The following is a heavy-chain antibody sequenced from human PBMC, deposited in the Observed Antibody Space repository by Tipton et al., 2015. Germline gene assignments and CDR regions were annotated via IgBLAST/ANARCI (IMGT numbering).Heavy chain of an antibody. V-gene: IGHV4-61*01. J-gene: IGHJ6*02. CDR2: ISYTETS. CDR3: AREGGYCSGGSCYNRDYYYGMDV. CDR1: GGSVSSGSYY. D-gene: IGHD2-15*01. Sequence: TLSLTCTVSGGSVSSGSYYWSWIRQPPGKGLEWIGYISYTETSHYNPSLKSRVTISTDTSKTQLSLKLRSVTAADTAVYYCAREGGYCSGGSCYNRDYYYGMDVWGQGTTVTVSS.